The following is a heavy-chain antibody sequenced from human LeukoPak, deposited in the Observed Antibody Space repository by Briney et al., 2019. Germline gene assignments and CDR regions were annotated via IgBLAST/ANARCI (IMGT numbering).Heavy chain of an antibody. J-gene: IGHJ4*02. Sequence: ASVKVSSTASGYTFTTYYMHWVRQAPGQGLEWMGIINPSGGSTSYAQKFQGRVTMTRDTSTSTVYMELSSLRSEDTAVYYCARDHGLWIQLWFLDYWGQGTLVTVSS. D-gene: IGHD5-18*01. V-gene: IGHV1-46*01. CDR3: ARDHGLWIQLWFLDY. CDR1: GYTFTTYY. CDR2: INPSGGST.